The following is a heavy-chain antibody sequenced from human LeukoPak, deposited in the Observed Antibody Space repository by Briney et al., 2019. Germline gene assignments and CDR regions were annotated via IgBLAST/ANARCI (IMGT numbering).Heavy chain of an antibody. CDR2: IYWDDDK. Sequence: SGPTLVKPTQTLTLTCTCSGFSLTTTGVGVGWIRQPPGKALEWLALIYWDDDKRYSPSLKNRLTITKDTAKNQVVLTMTNMDPVDSATYYCAHSPTSGSDSWGQGTLVTVSS. D-gene: IGHD3-16*01. J-gene: IGHJ4*02. CDR3: AHSPTSGSDS. CDR1: GFSLTTTGVG. V-gene: IGHV2-5*02.